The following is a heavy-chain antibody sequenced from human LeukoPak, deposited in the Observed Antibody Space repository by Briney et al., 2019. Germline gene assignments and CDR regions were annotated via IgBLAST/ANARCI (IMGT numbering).Heavy chain of an antibody. D-gene: IGHD6-6*01. CDR1: GDSVSRNNIA. J-gene: IGHJ4*02. Sequence: SQTLSLTCAISGDSVSRNNIAWNWIRQSPSRGLEWLGRTYYGSQWYNDYAISVKSRITINPDTSKNQFSLQLNSVTPEDTAVYYCARESSSGRFDYWGQGTLVTVSS. CDR2: TYYGSQWYN. CDR3: ARESSSGRFDY. V-gene: IGHV6-1*01.